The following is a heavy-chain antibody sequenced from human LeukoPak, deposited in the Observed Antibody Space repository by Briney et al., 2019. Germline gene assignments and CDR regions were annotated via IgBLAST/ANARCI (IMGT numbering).Heavy chain of an antibody. CDR3: ARDVRAVAGTSAFYYYYYMDV. J-gene: IGHJ6*03. CDR1: GGSLSYFY. D-gene: IGHD6-19*01. CDR2: IYTSGST. V-gene: IGHV4-4*07. Sequence: SETLSLTCTVPGGSLSYFYWSWIRQPAGKGLEWIGRIYTSGSTNYNPSLKSRVTMSVDTSKKQFSLKLSSVTAADTAVYYCARDVRAVAGTSAFYYYYYMDVWGKGTTVTISS.